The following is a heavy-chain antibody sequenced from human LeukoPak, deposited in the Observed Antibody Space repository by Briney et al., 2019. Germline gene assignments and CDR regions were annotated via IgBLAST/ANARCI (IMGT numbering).Heavy chain of an antibody. J-gene: IGHJ4*02. V-gene: IGHV4-59*01. D-gene: IGHD6-6*01. CDR1: GGSISSYY. CDR2: IYYSGST. Sequence: KSSETLSLTCTVSGGSISSYYWSWIRQPPGKGLEWIGYIYYSGSTNYNPSLKSRVTISVDTSKNQFSLKLGSVTAADTALYYCARGVEYSSSSGLGYWGQRTLVTVSS. CDR3: ARGVEYSSSSGLGY.